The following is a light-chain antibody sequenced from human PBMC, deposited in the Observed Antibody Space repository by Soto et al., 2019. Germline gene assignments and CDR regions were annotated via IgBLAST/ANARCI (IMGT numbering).Light chain of an antibody. V-gene: IGLV2-14*01. CDR3: SSYTSSSTPYV. CDR1: SSDVGGYNY. J-gene: IGLJ1*01. CDR2: DVS. Sequence: QSALTQPASVSGSPGQSITISCTGTSSDVGGYNYVSWYQQHPGKAPKLMIYDVSNRPSGVSTRFSGSKSGNTASLTISGRQAEDEADYYCSSYTSSSTPYVFGPGTKVTVL.